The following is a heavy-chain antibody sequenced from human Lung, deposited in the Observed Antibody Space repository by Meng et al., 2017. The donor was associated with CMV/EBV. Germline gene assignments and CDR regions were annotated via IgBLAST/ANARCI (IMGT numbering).Heavy chain of an antibody. CDR1: GDSVSSNSAA. J-gene: IGHJ6*02. D-gene: IGHD3-22*01. Sequence: SQXXSLTXAISGDSVSSNSAAWNWIRQSPSRGLEWLGRTYYRSKWYDDYAMAVKSRITINPDTSKNQFSLQLNSVTPEDTAVYYCARDYYDSGAYYYTEEYYHGLDVWGQGNXVTGAS. V-gene: IGHV6-1*01. CDR2: TYYRSKWYD. CDR3: ARDYYDSGAYYYTEEYYHGLDV.